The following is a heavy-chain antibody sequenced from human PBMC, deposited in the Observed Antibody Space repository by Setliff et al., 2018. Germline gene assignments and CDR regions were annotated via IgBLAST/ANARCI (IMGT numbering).Heavy chain of an antibody. CDR2: ISAKNGNR. V-gene: IGHV1-18*01. CDR3: ARDFPTVVTPKEYFDL. Sequence: ASVKVSCKASGYTFTSYGISWVRQAPGQGLEWMGWISAKNGNRNYAQKLQGRVTMTTDTSTSTAYMELRSLRSDDTAVYYCARDFPTVVTPKEYFDLWGRGTLVTVSS. J-gene: IGHJ2*01. D-gene: IGHD4-17*01. CDR1: GYTFTSYG.